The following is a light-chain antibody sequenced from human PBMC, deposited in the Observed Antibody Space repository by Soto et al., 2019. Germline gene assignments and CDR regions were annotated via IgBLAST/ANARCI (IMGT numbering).Light chain of an antibody. CDR2: EGS. CDR3: CSYAGCSTYV. J-gene: IGLJ1*01. CDR1: SSDVGNYNL. V-gene: IGLV2-23*01. Sequence: QSALTQPASVSGSPGQSITISCTGTSSDVGNYNLVSWYQQHPGKAPKLMIYEGSKRPSGVSNRFSGSKSGNTASLTISILQAEDEADYYCCSYAGCSTYVFGTGTKVTVL.